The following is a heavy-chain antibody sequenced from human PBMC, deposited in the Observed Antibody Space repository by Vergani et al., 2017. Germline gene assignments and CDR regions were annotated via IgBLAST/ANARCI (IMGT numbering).Heavy chain of an antibody. CDR2: ISYDGSNK. V-gene: IGHV3-30-3*01. CDR3: AKDLAHYDSSGYFLDH. Sequence: QVQLVESGGGVVQPGRSLRLSCAASGFTFSSYAMHWVRQAPGKGLEWVAVISYDGSNKYYADSVKGRFTISRDNSKNTLYVQMNSLRAEDTAVYYCAKDLAHYDSSGYFLDHWGQGTLVTVSS. CDR1: GFTFSSYA. D-gene: IGHD3-22*01. J-gene: IGHJ4*02.